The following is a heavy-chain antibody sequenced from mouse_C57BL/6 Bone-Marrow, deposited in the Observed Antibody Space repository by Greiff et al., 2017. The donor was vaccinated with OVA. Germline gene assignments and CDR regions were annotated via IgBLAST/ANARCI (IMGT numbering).Heavy chain of an antibody. V-gene: IGHV1-4*01. D-gene: IGHD1-1*01. Sequence: QVQLQQSGAELARPGASVKMSCKASGYTFTSYTMHWVKQRPGQGLEWIGYINLSSGYTKYNQKFKDKATLTADKSSSTAYMQLSSLTSEDSAVYYCARLPYYYGSILYYYAMDYWGQGTSVTVSS. CDR2: INLSSGYT. J-gene: IGHJ4*01. CDR3: ARLPYYYGSILYYYAMDY. CDR1: GYTFTSYT.